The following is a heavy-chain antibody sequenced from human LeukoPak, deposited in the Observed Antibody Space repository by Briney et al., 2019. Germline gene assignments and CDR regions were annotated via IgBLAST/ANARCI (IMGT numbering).Heavy chain of an antibody. J-gene: IGHJ4*02. CDR1: GGSISSSDYY. CDR3: ARLHCSGGTCYADY. CDR2: IYYSGIT. Sequence: SEALSLTCSISGGSISSSDYYWGWIRQPPGKGLDWLGCIYYSGITYYKPSLKSRVTISVDTSRNQFFLKLSSGTAADTAMYYCARLHCSGGTCYADYWGQGSLVAVSS. D-gene: IGHD2-15*01. V-gene: IGHV4-39*07.